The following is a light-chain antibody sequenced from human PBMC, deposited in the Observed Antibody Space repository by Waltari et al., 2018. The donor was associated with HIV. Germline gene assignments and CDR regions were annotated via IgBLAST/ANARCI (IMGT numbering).Light chain of an antibody. CDR2: GVT. Sequence: QSALTQPPSASGSPGQSVTISCTGTSSDVGGYNYVSWYQQHPDKAPKLMIYGVTKRPSGVPDRFSGSKSGNTASLTISGLQAEDEADYYCSSYAGSNTFVFGTGTKVTVL. CDR3: SSYAGSNTFV. CDR1: SSDVGGYNY. J-gene: IGLJ1*01. V-gene: IGLV2-8*01.